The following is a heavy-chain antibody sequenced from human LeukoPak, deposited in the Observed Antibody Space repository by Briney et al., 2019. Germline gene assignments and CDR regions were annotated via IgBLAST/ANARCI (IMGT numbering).Heavy chain of an antibody. D-gene: IGHD3-9*01. CDR2: ISSGDRT. CDR3: AKDATASPYFHWFDN. CDR1: GFTFSSYA. J-gene: IGHJ4*02. Sequence: GGSLRLSCAASGFTFSSYAMNWVRQAPGKGLEWVAGISSGDRTFHAESEKGRFTISRDKSKDTLYLQMNSLRAEDTAVYYCAKDATASPYFHWFDNWGQGTQVIVS. V-gene: IGHV3-23*01.